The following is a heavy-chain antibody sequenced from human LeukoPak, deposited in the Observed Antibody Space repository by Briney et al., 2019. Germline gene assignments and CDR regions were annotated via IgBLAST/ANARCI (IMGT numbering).Heavy chain of an antibody. CDR3: ARHRLGYCSGGSCPFDY. CDR2: INHSGST. V-gene: IGHV4-39*01. CDR1: GGSISSGSYY. D-gene: IGHD2-15*01. Sequence: SETLSLTCTVSGGSISSGSYYWSWIRQPPGKGLEWIGEINHSGSTNYNPSLKSRVTISVDTSKNQFSLKLSSVTAADTAVYYCARHRLGYCSGGSCPFDYWGQGTLVTVSS. J-gene: IGHJ4*02.